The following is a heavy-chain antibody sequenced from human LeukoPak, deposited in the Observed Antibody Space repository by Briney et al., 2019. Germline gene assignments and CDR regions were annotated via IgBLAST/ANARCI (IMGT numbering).Heavy chain of an antibody. CDR3: ARGYCSSTSCPYYYYYMDV. D-gene: IGHD2-2*01. Sequence: PSETLSLTCTVSGGSISSYYWSWIRQPPGKGLEWIGYIYYSGSTNYNPSLKSRVTISVDTSKNQFSLKLSSVTAADTAVYYCARGYCSSTSCPYYYYYMDVWGKGTTVTVS. J-gene: IGHJ6*03. CDR1: GGSISSYY. V-gene: IGHV4-59*01. CDR2: IYYSGST.